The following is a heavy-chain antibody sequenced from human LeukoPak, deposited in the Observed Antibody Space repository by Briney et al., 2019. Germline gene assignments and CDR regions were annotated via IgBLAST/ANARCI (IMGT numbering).Heavy chain of an antibody. CDR1: GFTFSSYW. CDR2: INSDGSST. J-gene: IGHJ4*02. Sequence: GGSLRLSCAASGFTFSSYWMHWVRQAPGKGLVWVSRINSDGSSTSYADSVKDRFTISRDNAKNTLYLQMNSLRAEDTAVYYCARGGDGYSYGYDYWGQGTQVTVSS. V-gene: IGHV3-74*01. D-gene: IGHD5-18*01. CDR3: ARGGDGYSYGYDY.